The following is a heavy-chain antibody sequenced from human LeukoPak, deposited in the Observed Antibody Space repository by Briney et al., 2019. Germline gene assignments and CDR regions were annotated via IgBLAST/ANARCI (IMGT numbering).Heavy chain of an antibody. CDR2: INHSGST. CDR3: ARVPILTGYYKDAFDI. J-gene: IGHJ3*02. CDR1: GGSFSGYY. V-gene: IGHV4-34*01. Sequence: SETLSLTCAVYGGSFSGYYWSWIRQPPGKGLECIGEINHSGSTNYNPSLQSRVTISVDTSKNQFSLKLSSVTAADTAVYYCARVPILTGYYKDAFDIWGQGTMVTVSS. D-gene: IGHD3-9*01.